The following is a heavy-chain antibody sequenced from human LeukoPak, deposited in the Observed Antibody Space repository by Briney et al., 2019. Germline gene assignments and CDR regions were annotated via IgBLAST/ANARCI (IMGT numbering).Heavy chain of an antibody. V-gene: IGHV3-7*01. J-gene: IGHJ4*02. CDR1: GFTFSSYW. CDR3: ARVVWSGYYAFDY. D-gene: IGHD3-3*01. CDR2: IKQDGSEK. Sequence: PGGSLRLSCAASGFTFSSYWMSWVRQAPGKGLEWVANIKQDGSEKYYVDSVKGRFTISRDNAKNSLYLQMNSLRAEDTAVYYCARVVWSGYYAFDYWGQGTLVTVSS.